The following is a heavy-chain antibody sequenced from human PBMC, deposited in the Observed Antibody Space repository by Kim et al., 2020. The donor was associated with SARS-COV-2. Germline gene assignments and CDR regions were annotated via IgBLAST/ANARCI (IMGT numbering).Heavy chain of an antibody. J-gene: IGHJ5*02. V-gene: IGHV3-21*01. D-gene: IGHD1-26*01. Sequence: SADSVKGRVTISRENAKNSLYLQMNSLRAEDTAVYYCARRPYSGGLGFDPWGQGTLVTVSS. CDR3: ARRPYSGGLGFDP.